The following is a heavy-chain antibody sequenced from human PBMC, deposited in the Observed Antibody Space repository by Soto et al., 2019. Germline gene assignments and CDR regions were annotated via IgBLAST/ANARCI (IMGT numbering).Heavy chain of an antibody. D-gene: IGHD6-13*01. J-gene: IGHJ5*02. CDR1: GGSISSYY. Sequence: SETLSLTCTVSGGSISSYYWSWIRQPPGKGLEWIGYIYYSGSTNYNPSLKSRVTISVDTSKNQFSLKLSSVTAADTAVYYCASSIAAAGTYNWFDPWGQGTLVTVSS. CDR3: ASSIAAAGTYNWFDP. CDR2: IYYSGST. V-gene: IGHV4-59*08.